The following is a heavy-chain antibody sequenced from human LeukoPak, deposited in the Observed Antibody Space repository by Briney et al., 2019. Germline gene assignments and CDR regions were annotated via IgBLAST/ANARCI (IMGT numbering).Heavy chain of an antibody. J-gene: IGHJ4*02. CDR2: IYGSETT. CDR1: GVSMSNHY. V-gene: IGHV4-59*11. Sequence: SETLSLTCTVSGVSMSNHYWSWIRQPPGKGLEWIGYIYGSETTNYNPSLTSRVTMSVASSKNQISLNLSSVTAADTALYYCASRPGGSTWYGVFDFWSRGTLVTVSS. CDR3: ASRPGGSTWYGVFDF. D-gene: IGHD6-13*01.